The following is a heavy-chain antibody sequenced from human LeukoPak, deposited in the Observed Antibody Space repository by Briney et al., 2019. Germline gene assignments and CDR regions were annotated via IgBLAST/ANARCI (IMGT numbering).Heavy chain of an antibody. D-gene: IGHD6-13*01. V-gene: IGHV1-18*01. J-gene: IGHJ4*02. CDR1: GYTFTSYG. Sequence: AASVKVSCKASGYTFTSYGISWVRQAPGQGLEGMGWISAYNGNTNYAQKLQGRVTMTTDTSTSTAYMELRSLRSDGTAVYYCARALRAYSSSYTGYWGQGTLVTVSS. CDR3: ARALRAYSSSYTGY. CDR2: ISAYNGNT.